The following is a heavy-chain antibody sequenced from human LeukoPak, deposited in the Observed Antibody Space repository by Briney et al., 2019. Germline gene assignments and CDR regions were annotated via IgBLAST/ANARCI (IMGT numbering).Heavy chain of an antibody. CDR2: VSSSGGST. J-gene: IGHJ5*02. CDR1: GFTFSGYA. CDR3: AKGDGYNYHYWFDP. Sequence: GGSLRLSCAASGFTFSGYALSWVRQAPGKGLEWVSSVSSSGGSTYYADSVKGRFTISRDNSKNTLYLQMNSLRADDTAVYYCAKGDGYNYHYWFDPWGQGTLVTVSS. V-gene: IGHV3-23*01. D-gene: IGHD5-24*01.